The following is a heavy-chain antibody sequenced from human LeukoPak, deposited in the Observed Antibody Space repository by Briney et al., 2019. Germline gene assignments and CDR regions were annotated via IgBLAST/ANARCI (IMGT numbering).Heavy chain of an antibody. CDR3: ARVTWPYGSDP. J-gene: IGHJ5*02. V-gene: IGHV3-48*01. D-gene: IGHD4-17*01. Sequence: SVRGRFTISRDNAKNSLYLQMTSLRAEDTAVYYCARVTWPYGSDPWGQGTLVTVSS.